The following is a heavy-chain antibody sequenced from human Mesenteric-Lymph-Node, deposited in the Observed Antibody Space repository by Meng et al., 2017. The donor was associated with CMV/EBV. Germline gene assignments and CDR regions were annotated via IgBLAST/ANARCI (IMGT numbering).Heavy chain of an antibody. CDR3: ARKNDFWNGYKYYYGMDV. D-gene: IGHD3-3*01. J-gene: IGHJ6*02. V-gene: IGHV1-2*02. CDR1: GYTFTGYY. CDR2: INPNSGGT. Sequence: ASVKVSCKASGYTFTGYYMHWVRQAPGQGLEWMGWINPNSGGTNYAQKFQGRVTMTRDTSISTAYMELSRLRSDDTAVYYCARKNDFWNGYKYYYGMDVWGQGTTVTVSS.